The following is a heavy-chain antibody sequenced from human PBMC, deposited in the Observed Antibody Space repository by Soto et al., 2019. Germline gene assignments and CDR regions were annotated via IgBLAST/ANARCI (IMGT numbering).Heavy chain of an antibody. J-gene: IGHJ6*02. Sequence: ASVKVSCKASGGTFSSYAISWVRQAPGQGLERMGGIIPISGTANYAQKFQGRVTITADESTSTAYMELSSLRSEDTAVYYCARSQGSSTSLEIYYYYYYGMGVWGQGTTVTVSS. CDR2: IIPISGTA. CDR1: GGTFSSYA. V-gene: IGHV1-69*13. D-gene: IGHD2-2*01. CDR3: ARSQGSSTSLEIYYYYYYGMGV.